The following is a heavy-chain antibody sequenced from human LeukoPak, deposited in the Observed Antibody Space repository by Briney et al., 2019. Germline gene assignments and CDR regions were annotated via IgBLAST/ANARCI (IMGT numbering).Heavy chain of an antibody. J-gene: IGHJ4*02. CDR3: ATPYYYGSGSYWPFDY. CDR1: GFTFSDYY. V-gene: IGHV3-11*04. CDR2: ISSSGSTI. Sequence: GGSLRLSCAASGFTFSDYYMSWIRQAPGKGLEWVSYISSSGSTIYYADSVKGRFTISRDNAKNSLYLQMNSLRAEDTAVYYCATPYYYGSGSYWPFDYWGQGTLVTVSS. D-gene: IGHD3-10*01.